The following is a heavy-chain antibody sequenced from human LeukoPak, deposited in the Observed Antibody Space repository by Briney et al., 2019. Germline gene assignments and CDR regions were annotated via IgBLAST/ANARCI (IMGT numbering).Heavy chain of an antibody. Sequence: SETLSLTCTVYGGTISSGGYYWSWIRQHPGKGLEWIGYIYYSGSTYYNPSLKSRVTISVDTSKNQFSLKLSSVTAADTAVYYCARDDIVVVPAAIQGERYYYYYMDVWGKGTTVTVSS. CDR2: IYYSGST. CDR1: GGTISSGGYY. CDR3: ARDDIVVVPAAIQGERYYYYYMDV. D-gene: IGHD2-2*02. V-gene: IGHV4-31*03. J-gene: IGHJ6*03.